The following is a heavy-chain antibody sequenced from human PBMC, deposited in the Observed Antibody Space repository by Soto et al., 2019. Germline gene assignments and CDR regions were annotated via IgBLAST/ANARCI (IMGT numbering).Heavy chain of an antibody. Sequence: QLQLQESGPGLVKPSETLSLTCTVSGGSISSSSYYWGWIRQPPGKGLEWIGRIYYSGSTYYNPSLKRRVTISVDTSKNPFALKRSSATAAATPVYSCAIGPLRFDYWGQGTLVTVSS. CDR3: AIGPLRFDY. CDR1: GGSISSSSYY. V-gene: IGHV4-39*01. D-gene: IGHD4-17*01. J-gene: IGHJ4*02. CDR2: IYYSGST.